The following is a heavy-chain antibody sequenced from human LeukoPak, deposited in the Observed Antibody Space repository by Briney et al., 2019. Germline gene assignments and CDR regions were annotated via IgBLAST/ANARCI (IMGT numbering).Heavy chain of an antibody. CDR1: GFIFSNYA. J-gene: IGHJ6*02. CDR3: ARRWLGDPYGMDV. V-gene: IGHV3-23*01. Sequence: GGSLRLSCASSGFIFSNYAMTWVRQAPGKGLEWVSIIGGVSESFYYADSVKGRFTVSRDNSKDTLYLQINSLRDEDTAVYYCARRWLGDPYGMDVWGQGTTVSVSS. CDR2: IGGVSESF. D-gene: IGHD3-10*01.